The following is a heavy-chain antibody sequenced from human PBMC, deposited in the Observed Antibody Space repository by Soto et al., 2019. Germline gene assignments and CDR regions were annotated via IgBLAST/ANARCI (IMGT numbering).Heavy chain of an antibody. CDR2: FYSSGSI. J-gene: IGHJ5*02. V-gene: IGHV4-39*07. Sequence: SETPSLTCFVSGYSITAGGYYWSWIRHHPGKGLEWIGSFYSSGSIIYNPSLRSRVSISGDTSSNQFSMSLTSVTAADTARFYCARMYSSGSGWFHPWGQVTLVT. CDR1: GYSITAGGYY. CDR3: ARMYSSGSGWFHP. D-gene: IGHD6-19*01.